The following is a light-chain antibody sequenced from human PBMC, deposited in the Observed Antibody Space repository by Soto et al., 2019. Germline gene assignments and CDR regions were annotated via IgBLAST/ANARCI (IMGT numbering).Light chain of an antibody. Sequence: DIPMTQSPSSRSASVXDRVTITCRASHFISTYLNGYQHKPGKAPKVLIYAASTLQSGVPSRFSGRGSGTDFTLTISSRQPEDFATYYCQHSYRIFFTFGQGTRLEIK. V-gene: IGKV1-39*01. J-gene: IGKJ5*01. CDR2: AAS. CDR1: HFISTY. CDR3: QHSYRIFFT.